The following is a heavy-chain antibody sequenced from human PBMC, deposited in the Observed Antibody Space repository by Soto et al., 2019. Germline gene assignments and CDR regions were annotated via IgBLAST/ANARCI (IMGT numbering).Heavy chain of an antibody. CDR1: GFTFHTYA. CDR2: ISASGDST. D-gene: IGHD1-7*01. CDR3: SKGTGTTRLYSMDV. J-gene: IGHJ6*02. V-gene: IGHV3-23*01. Sequence: QPGGSLRLSCVASGFTFHTYAMNWVRQAPGKGLEWVSGISASGDSTYYADSLMGRFTISRDNSKNTLYLQMNSLRAEDTAVYYCSKGTGTTRLYSMDVWGQGTTVTVSS.